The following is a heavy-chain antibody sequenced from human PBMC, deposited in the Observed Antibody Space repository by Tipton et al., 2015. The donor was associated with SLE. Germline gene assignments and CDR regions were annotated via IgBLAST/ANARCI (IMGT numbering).Heavy chain of an antibody. CDR1: GGSIISGDYF. V-gene: IGHV4-61*05. Sequence: TLSLTCTVSGGSIISGDYFWTWIRQPPGKGLEWIGYIYYSGSTNYNPSLKSRVTISVDKSKNQFSLKLNSVTAADTAVYYCASLLFSFAYYYMDVWGKGTTVTVSS. CDR2: IYYSGST. CDR3: ASLLFSFAYYYMDV. J-gene: IGHJ6*03.